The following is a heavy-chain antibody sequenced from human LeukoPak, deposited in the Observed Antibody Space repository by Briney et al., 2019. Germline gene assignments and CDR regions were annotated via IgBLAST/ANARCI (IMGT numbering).Heavy chain of an antibody. CDR2: IYYSGST. V-gene: IGHV4-59*01. J-gene: IGHJ4*02. CDR1: GGSISSYY. Sequence: PSETLSLTCTVSGGSISSYYWGWIRQPPGKGLEWIGYIYYSGSTNYNPSLKSRVTISVDTSKNQFSLKLSSVTAADTAVYYCARVDPDSSSTLEVFDYWGQGTLVTVSS. D-gene: IGHD6-6*01. CDR3: ARVDPDSSSTLEVFDY.